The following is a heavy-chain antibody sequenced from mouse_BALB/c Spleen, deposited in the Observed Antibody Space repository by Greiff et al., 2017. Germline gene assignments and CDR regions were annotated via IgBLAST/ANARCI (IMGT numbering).Heavy chain of an antibody. V-gene: IGHV1S126*01. CDR3: ARLEVRRYFDV. Sequence: VQLQQSGPQLVRPGASVKISCKASGYSFTSYWMHWVKQRPGQGLEWIGMIDPSDSETRLNQKFKDKATLTVDKSSSTAYMQLSSPTSEDSAVYYCARLEVRRYFDVWGAGTTVTVSS. D-gene: IGHD2-14*01. CDR1: GYSFTSYW. CDR2: IDPSDSET. J-gene: IGHJ1*01.